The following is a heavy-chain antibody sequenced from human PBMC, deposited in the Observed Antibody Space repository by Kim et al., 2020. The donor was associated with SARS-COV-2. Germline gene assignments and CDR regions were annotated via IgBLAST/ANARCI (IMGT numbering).Heavy chain of an antibody. Sequence: SETLSLTCAVYGGSFGGYYWSWIRQPPGKGLEWIGEINHSGSTNYNPSLKSRVTISVDTSKNQFSLKLSSVTAADTAVYYCARGRRLYCSGGSCYSGEFDYWGQGTLVTVSS. CDR3: ARGRRLYCSGGSCYSGEFDY. V-gene: IGHV4-34*01. J-gene: IGHJ4*02. CDR1: GGSFGGYY. D-gene: IGHD2-15*01. CDR2: INHSGST.